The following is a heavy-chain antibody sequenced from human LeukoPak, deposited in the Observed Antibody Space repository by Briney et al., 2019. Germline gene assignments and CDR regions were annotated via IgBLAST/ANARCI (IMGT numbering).Heavy chain of an antibody. CDR2: ISDSGST. Sequence: PSETLSLTCTVSGGSINGYYWTWIRQPPGKGLEGIGYISDSGSTNYNPSLKSRVTMSVDSSNTEFSLRLNSVTAADTAVYYCARVFRGAVTSNWFHPWGQGTLVTVSS. V-gene: IGHV4-59*01. D-gene: IGHD4-17*01. J-gene: IGHJ5*02. CDR3: ARVFRGAVTSNWFHP. CDR1: GGSINGYY.